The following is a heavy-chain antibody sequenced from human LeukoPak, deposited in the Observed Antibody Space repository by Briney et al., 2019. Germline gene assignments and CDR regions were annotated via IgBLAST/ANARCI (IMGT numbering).Heavy chain of an antibody. CDR3: ARGGYYDSSGYDTFDY. V-gene: IGHV1-69*13. Sequence: SVKVSCTASGGTFSSYAISWVRQAPGQGLEWMGGIIPIFGTANYAQKFQGRVTITADESTSTAYMELSSLRSEDTAVYYCARGGYYDSSGYDTFDYWGQGTLVTVSS. D-gene: IGHD3-22*01. CDR2: IIPIFGTA. J-gene: IGHJ4*02. CDR1: GGTFSSYA.